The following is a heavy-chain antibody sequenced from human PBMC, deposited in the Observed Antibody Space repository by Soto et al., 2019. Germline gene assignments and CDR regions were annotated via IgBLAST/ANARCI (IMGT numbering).Heavy chain of an antibody. CDR3: ARGWERYYYGSGSYYQLAY. D-gene: IGHD3-10*01. J-gene: IGHJ4*02. V-gene: IGHV4-34*01. CDR2: INHSGST. Sequence: PSETLSLTCAVYGGSFGGSYWSGIRQPPGKGLEWIGEINHSGSTNYNPSLKSRVTISVDTSKNQFSLKLSSVTAADTAVYYCARGWERYYYGSGSYYQLAYWGQG. CDR1: GGSFGGSY.